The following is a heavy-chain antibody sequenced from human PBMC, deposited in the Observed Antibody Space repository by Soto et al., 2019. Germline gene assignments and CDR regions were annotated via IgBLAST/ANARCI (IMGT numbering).Heavy chain of an antibody. CDR1: GGSISIGGYY. V-gene: IGHV4-31*11. CDR3: AGDQWFGEPRSQYNWFDS. J-gene: IGHJ5*01. D-gene: IGHD3-10*01. Sequence: VQLQESGPGLVKPSQTLSLSCAVSGGSISIGGYYWSWIRQHPGKGLEWIGYIYYTGTTYYKSSSKSRVIMSVDTSKNQFSLNLTSVTAADTAVYYCAGDQWFGEPRSQYNWFDSWGQGILVTVAS. CDR2: IYYTGTT.